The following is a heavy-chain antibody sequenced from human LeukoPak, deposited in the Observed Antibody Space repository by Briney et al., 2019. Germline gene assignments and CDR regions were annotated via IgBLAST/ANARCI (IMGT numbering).Heavy chain of an antibody. Sequence: GESMKISCKASGYTFSNYWIGWVRQMPGKGLEWMGIIYPDDSDTRYSPSFQGQVTISADKSINTAYLQWSSLKASDTAMYFCARVVDYDTSGYQTKNWFDPWGQGTLVTVSS. V-gene: IGHV5-51*01. CDR1: GYTFSNYW. D-gene: IGHD3-22*01. CDR2: IYPDDSDT. CDR3: ARVVDYDTSGYQTKNWFDP. J-gene: IGHJ5*02.